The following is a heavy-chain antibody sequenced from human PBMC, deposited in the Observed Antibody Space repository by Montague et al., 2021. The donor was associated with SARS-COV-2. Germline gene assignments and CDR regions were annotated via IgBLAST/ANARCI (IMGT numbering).Heavy chain of an antibody. J-gene: IGHJ4*02. CDR2: INHTGST. V-gene: IGHV4-34*01. D-gene: IGHD3-10*01. CDR3: ARDRGLGVAENFDC. CDR1: VGSFSGYY. Sequence: SETLSLTCAVYVGSFSGYYWSWIRQSPGKGLEWIGEINHTGSTKYNPSLKSRVTISVDTSKNQFSLKLNSVTAADTAVYYCARDRGLGVAENFDCWGQGTLVTVSS.